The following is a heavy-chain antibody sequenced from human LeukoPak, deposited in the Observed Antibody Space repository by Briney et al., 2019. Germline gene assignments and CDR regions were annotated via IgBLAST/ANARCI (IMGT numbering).Heavy chain of an antibody. CDR2: INPNSGGT. V-gene: IGHV1-2*02. CDR1: GYTFTGYY. D-gene: IGHD5-18*01. Sequence: ASVKVSCKASGYTFTGYYMHWVRQAPGQGLEWMGWINPNSGGTNYAQKFQGRVTMTRDTSISTAYMELSRPRSDDTAVYYCARASKGYSYGSNYYYYMDVWGKGTTVTISS. CDR3: ARASKGYSYGSNYYYYMDV. J-gene: IGHJ6*03.